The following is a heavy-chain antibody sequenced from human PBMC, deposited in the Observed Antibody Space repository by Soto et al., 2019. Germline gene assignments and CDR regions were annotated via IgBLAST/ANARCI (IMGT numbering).Heavy chain of an antibody. J-gene: IGHJ5*02. Sequence: SETLSLTCTVSGGSISSYYWSWIRQPPGKGLEWIGYIYYSGSTNYNPSLKSRVTISVDTSKNQFSLKLSSVTAADTAVYYCARTNWNYGVGGEFDPWGQGTLVTVSS. CDR2: IYYSGST. D-gene: IGHD1-7*01. CDR1: GGSISSYY. V-gene: IGHV4-59*01. CDR3: ARTNWNYGVGGEFDP.